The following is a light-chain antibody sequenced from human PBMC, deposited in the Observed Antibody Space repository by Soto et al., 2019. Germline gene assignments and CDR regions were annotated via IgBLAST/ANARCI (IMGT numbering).Light chain of an antibody. CDR2: DAS. CDR3: QQCNNWPQWT. CDR1: QRVSSN. J-gene: IGKJ1*01. Sequence: EIVMTQSTATRSVSPGERATLSCRASQRVSSNLSWYQQKPGQAPRLLIYDASNRATGIPPRFSGSGSGTDFTLTISSLEPEDFAVYYCQQCNNWPQWTFGQGTKVDI. V-gene: IGKV3-11*01.